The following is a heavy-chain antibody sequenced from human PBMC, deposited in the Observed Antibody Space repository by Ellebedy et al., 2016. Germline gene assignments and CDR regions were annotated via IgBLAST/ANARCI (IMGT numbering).Heavy chain of an antibody. J-gene: IGHJ4*02. D-gene: IGHD3-10*01. CDR2: IDPDDSYGSDM. V-gene: IGHV5-51*01. CDR3: ARWLSRRGNGSGRRGDY. Sequence: GGSLRLXXKGSGYSFTRCWIGWVRQRPGKGLEWMGVIDPDDSYGSDMKYSPSFEGQVTMSVDKSTNTAYLQWSSLRASDTATYYCARWLSRRGNGSGRRGDYWGQGTLVTVTS. CDR1: GYSFTRCW.